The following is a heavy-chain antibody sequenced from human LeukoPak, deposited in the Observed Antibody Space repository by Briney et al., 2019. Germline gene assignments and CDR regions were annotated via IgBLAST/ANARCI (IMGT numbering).Heavy chain of an antibody. V-gene: IGHV4-31*03. J-gene: IGHJ6*02. Sequence: PSETLSLTCTVSGGSISSGAFYWSWIRQHPGKGLEWIGYTYYSGSTYYNPSLRSRVTISVDTSKNQFSLKLSSVTAADTAVYYYAGSYRSASISNGMDVWGQGTTVTVSS. CDR3: AGSYRSASISNGMDV. CDR2: TYYSGST. CDR1: GGSISSGAFY. D-gene: IGHD6-6*01.